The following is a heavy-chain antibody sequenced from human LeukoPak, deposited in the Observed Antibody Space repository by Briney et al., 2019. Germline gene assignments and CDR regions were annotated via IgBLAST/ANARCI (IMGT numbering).Heavy chain of an antibody. CDR1: GGTFSSYA. CDR2: IIPIFGTA. Sequence: SVKVSCKASGGTFSSYAISWVQQAPGQGLEWMGGIIPIFGTANYAQKFQGRVTITADESTSTAYMELSSLRSEDTAVYYCARCPKDYYDSSGYGSHAFDIWGQGTMVTVSS. D-gene: IGHD3-22*01. V-gene: IGHV1-69*13. J-gene: IGHJ3*02. CDR3: ARCPKDYYDSSGYGSHAFDI.